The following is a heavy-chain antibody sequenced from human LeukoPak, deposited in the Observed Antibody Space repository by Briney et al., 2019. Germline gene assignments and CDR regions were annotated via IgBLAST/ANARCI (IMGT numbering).Heavy chain of an antibody. V-gene: IGHV5-51*01. CDR1: GYSFTSYW. CDR3: ARLVTMVRAPYYFDY. D-gene: IGHD3-10*01. J-gene: IGHJ4*02. CDR2: IYPGDSGT. Sequence: GESLKISCKGSGYSFTSYWIGWVRQMPGKGLEWMGIIYPGDSGTRYSPSFQGQVTVSADKSISTAYLQWSSLKASDTAMYYCARLVTMVRAPYYFDYWGQGTLVTVSS.